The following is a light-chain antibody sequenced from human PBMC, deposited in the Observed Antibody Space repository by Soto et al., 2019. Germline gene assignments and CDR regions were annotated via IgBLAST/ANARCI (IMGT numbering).Light chain of an antibody. CDR3: QQSYNAPIT. V-gene: IGKV3-15*01. CDR2: GAS. Sequence: IVMTQSPATLSLSPGDRATLSCRASQSVRTNLAWYQLTPGQAPRLLIYGASTRATGVPARFSGTGSGTDFTLTISSLQPEDFATYYCQQSYNAPITFGQGTRLDI. J-gene: IGKJ5*01. CDR1: QSVRTN.